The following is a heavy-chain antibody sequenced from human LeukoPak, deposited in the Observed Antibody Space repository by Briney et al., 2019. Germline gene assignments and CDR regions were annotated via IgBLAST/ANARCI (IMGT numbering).Heavy chain of an antibody. CDR3: ARDPGYSRPSSYGYFDH. D-gene: IGHD1-26*01. Sequence: PSETLSLTCTVSGGSIRSSYYYWGWIRQPPGKGLEWMGRIYDSGSTYYNPSLKSRVTISVDTSKNQFSLKLNSVTAADTAVYYCARDPGYSRPSSYGYFDHWGQGTLATVSS. CDR2: IYDSGST. V-gene: IGHV4-39*02. CDR1: GGSIRSSYYY. J-gene: IGHJ4*02.